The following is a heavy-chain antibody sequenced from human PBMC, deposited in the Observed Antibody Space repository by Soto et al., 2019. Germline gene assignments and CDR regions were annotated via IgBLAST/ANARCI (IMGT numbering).Heavy chain of an antibody. CDR3: TTGVTTRSNY. D-gene: IGHD5-18*01. Sequence: EVQLVESGGGLVKPGGSLRLSCAASGFTFYNAWMNWVRQAPGKGLEWVGRIKRVTAGGTTEYAAPVKGRFTISRDDSNNTLYMQMNTPKTEDTAVDYCTTGVTTRSNYWGQGTMVTASS. V-gene: IGHV3-15*07. J-gene: IGHJ4*02. CDR2: IKRVTAGGTT. CDR1: GFTFYNAW.